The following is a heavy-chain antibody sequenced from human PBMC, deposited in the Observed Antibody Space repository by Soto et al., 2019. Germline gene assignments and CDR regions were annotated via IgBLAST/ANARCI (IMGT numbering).Heavy chain of an antibody. V-gene: IGHV3-20*04. D-gene: IGHD6-19*01. Sequence: GGSLRLSCAASGFTFDDYGMSWVRQAPGKGLEWVSGINWNGGSTGYADSVKGRFTISRDNAKNSLYLQMNSLRAEDTALYYCARDGEPGYSSGWYFWGQGTLVTVSS. CDR1: GFTFDDYG. J-gene: IGHJ4*02. CDR3: ARDGEPGYSSGWYF. CDR2: INWNGGST.